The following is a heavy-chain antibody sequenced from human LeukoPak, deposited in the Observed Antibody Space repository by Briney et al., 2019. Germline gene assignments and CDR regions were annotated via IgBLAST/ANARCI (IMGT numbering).Heavy chain of an antibody. J-gene: IGHJ5*02. Sequence: SETLSLTCAVYGGSFSGYYWSWIRQPPGNGLEWIGSIYDSGSTYYNPSLKSRVAISVDTSKNQFSLKLNSVTAADTAVYYCARHYGPWGQGTLVTVSS. CDR2: IYDSGST. CDR3: ARHYGP. D-gene: IGHD3-16*01. V-gene: IGHV4-34*01. CDR1: GGSFSGYY.